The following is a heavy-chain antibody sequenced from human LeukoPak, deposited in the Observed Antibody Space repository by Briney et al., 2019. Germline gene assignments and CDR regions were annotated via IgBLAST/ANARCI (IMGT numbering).Heavy chain of an antibody. J-gene: IGHJ5*02. V-gene: IGHV1-69*04. CDR3: ARDVETDCNSTSCYYNYFDP. D-gene: IGHD2-2*01. CDR2: IISMFGIA. Sequence: SVKVSCKASGGTFSSYAISWVRQAPGQGLEWMGMIISMFGIANYAQKFQGRVTITADKSTSTAYMEMTSLRSEDTVVYYCARDVETDCNSTSCYYNYFDPWGQGTLVTVSS. CDR1: GGTFSSYA.